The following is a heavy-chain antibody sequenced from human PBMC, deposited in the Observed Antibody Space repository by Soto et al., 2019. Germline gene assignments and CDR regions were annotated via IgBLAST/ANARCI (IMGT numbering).Heavy chain of an antibody. V-gene: IGHV4-34*01. Sequence: QVQLQQWGAGLLKPSETLSLTCAVYGGSFSGYYWSWIRQPPGKGLEWIGEINHSGSTHYNPSLKSRVTISVDTSKNQCSLKLSSVTAADTAVYYCARGNEWGSSDYWGQGTLVTVSS. J-gene: IGHJ4*02. D-gene: IGHD1-26*01. CDR3: ARGNEWGSSDY. CDR1: GGSFSGYY. CDR2: INHSGST.